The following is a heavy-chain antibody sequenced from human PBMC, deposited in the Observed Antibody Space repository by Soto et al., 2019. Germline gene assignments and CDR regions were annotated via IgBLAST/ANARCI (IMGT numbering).Heavy chain of an antibody. D-gene: IGHD6-19*01. V-gene: IGHV3-30*18. J-gene: IGHJ5*02. CDR2: ISNDGSEK. CDR1: GFTFSPYG. Sequence: GGTLRLSCAAHGFTFSPYGMHWVRQAQGKGLEWLAVISNDGSEKYFADSVKGRFDISRDNFQSTLFLQMNSLGDDDTVVYYCGKYVYVNGWNLPFDPWGQGT. CDR3: GKYVYVNGWNLPFDP.